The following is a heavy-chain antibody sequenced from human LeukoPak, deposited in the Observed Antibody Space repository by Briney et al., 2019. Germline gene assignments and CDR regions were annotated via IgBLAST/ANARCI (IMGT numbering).Heavy chain of an antibody. CDR3: ARGGVDHYGSGTYYLMYYFDH. Sequence: PGGSLRLSCAASGFTFNTYGMSWVRQAPGKGLEWVSGISGSGGATYYADSVKGRFTVSRDDPHSTLYLQMNSVRAEDTAVYFCARGGVDHYGSGTYYLMYYFDHWGQGALVTVSS. CDR2: ISGSGGAT. V-gene: IGHV3-23*01. J-gene: IGHJ4*02. CDR1: GFTFNTYG. D-gene: IGHD3-10*01.